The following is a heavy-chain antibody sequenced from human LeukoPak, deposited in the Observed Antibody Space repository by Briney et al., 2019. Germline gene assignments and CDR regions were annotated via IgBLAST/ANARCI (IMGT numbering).Heavy chain of an antibody. CDR2: ISGSGGST. V-gene: IGHV3-23*01. CDR1: GFTFSSYA. J-gene: IGHJ4*02. CDR3: AKDGKPDILTGYYKGYFDY. D-gene: IGHD3-9*01. Sequence: GFLRLSCAASGFTFSSYAMSWVRQAPGKGLEWVSAISGSGGSTYYADSVKGRFTISRDNSKNTLYLQMNSLRAEDTAVYYCAKDGKPDILTGYYKGYFDYWGQGTLVTVSS.